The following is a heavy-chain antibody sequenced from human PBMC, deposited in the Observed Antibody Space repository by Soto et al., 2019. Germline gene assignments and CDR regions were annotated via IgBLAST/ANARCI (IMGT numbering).Heavy chain of an antibody. D-gene: IGHD6-13*01. CDR2: IIPIFGTE. CDR3: ARDRIAGSKYYYGMDV. Sequence: QVQLVQSGAEVKKPGSSVRVSCKASGGTFSSYVISWVRQAPGQGLEWLGGIIPIFGTENYAQKFQGRVTITADESTSTAYMELGSLRSEATAVSYCARDRIAGSKYYYGMDVWGPGTTVTGSS. J-gene: IGHJ6*02. V-gene: IGHV1-69*01. CDR1: GGTFSSYV.